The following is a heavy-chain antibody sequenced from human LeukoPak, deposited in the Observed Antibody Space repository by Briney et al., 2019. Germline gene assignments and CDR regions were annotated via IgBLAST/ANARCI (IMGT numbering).Heavy chain of an antibody. CDR3: AKASGGLYCSSTSCYPDY. CDR1: GFSFSGYV. J-gene: IGHJ4*02. V-gene: IGHV3-23*01. Sequence: GGSLRLSCAASGFSFSGYVMSWVRQAPGNGLEWVSAISGRGGSTYYADSVKGRFTISRDNSKNTLYLQMNSLRAEDTAVYYCAKASGGLYCSSTSCYPDYWGQGTLVTVSS. CDR2: ISGRGGST. D-gene: IGHD2-2*01.